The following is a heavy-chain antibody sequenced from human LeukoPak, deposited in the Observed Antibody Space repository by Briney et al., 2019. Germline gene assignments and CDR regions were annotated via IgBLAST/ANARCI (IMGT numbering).Heavy chain of an antibody. V-gene: IGHV4-59*08. D-gene: IGHD6-6*01. CDR1: GGSISNYY. CDR2: IYYSGST. Sequence: SETLSLTCTVSGGSISNYYWSWIRQPPGKGLEWIGYIYYSGSTNYNPSLKSRVTISVDTSKNQFSLKLSSVTAADTAVYYCARHGSSSSPEFDYWGQGTLVTVSS. J-gene: IGHJ4*02. CDR3: ARHGSSSSPEFDY.